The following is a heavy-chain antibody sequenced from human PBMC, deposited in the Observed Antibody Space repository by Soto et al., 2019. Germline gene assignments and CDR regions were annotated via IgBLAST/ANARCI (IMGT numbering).Heavy chain of an antibody. CDR1: GGSISSSSYY. D-gene: IGHD3-3*01. CDR2: IYYSGST. V-gene: IGHV4-39*01. J-gene: IGHJ5*02. CDR3: ARRGSITIFGVANTHWFDP. Sequence: SETLSLTCTVSGGSISSSSYYWGWIRQPPGKGLEWIGSIYYSGSTYYNPSLKSRVTISVDTSKNQFSLKLSSVTAADTAVYYCARRGSITIFGVANTHWFDPWGQGTLVTVSS.